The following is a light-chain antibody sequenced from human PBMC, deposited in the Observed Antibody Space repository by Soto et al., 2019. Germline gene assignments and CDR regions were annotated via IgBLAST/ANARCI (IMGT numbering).Light chain of an antibody. CDR1: QSVTYN. Sequence: EVVMTQSPATLSASPGERVTLSCRATQSVTYNLARYQQKPGQAPRLLIYETSSRTTGIPDRFSGSGSGTDFTLTISRLEPEDFAVYYCQQYTTSSWTFGQGTKVDIK. CDR2: ETS. CDR3: QQYTTSSWT. V-gene: IGKV3D-15*01. J-gene: IGKJ1*01.